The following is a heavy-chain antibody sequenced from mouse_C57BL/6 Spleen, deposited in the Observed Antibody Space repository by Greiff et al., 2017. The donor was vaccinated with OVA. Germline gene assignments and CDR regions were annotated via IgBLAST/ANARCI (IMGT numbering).Heavy chain of an antibody. J-gene: IGHJ2*01. CDR3: TREGNYGFDY. V-gene: IGHV1-15*01. CDR2: IDPETGGT. Sequence: QVQLQQSGAELVRPGASVTLSCKASGYTFTDYEMNWVKQTPVQGLEWIGAIDPETGGTAYNQKFKGKATLTADKSSSTAYMEIRSLTSEDSAVYYCTREGNYGFDYWGQGTTLTVSS. CDR1: GYTFTDYE. D-gene: IGHD2-1*01.